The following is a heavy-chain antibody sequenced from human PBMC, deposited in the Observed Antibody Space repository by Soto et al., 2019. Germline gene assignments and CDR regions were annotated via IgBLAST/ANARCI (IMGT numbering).Heavy chain of an antibody. J-gene: IGHJ4*02. Sequence: GGSLRLSCAPSGFTFSSHVMNWVRQAPGKGLEWVASISSSGGNTYYADSVTGRFTISRDNSKNTLSLQMNSLRAEDTAVYYCAKRSSSYYFFDFWGQGTLVTVSS. CDR2: ISSSGGNT. CDR3: AKRSSSYYFFDF. V-gene: IGHV3-23*01. D-gene: IGHD3-22*01. CDR1: GFTFSSHV.